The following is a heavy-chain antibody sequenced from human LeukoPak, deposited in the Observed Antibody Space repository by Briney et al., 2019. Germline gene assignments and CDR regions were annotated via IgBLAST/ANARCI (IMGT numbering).Heavy chain of an antibody. CDR1: GGSISSHY. Sequence: PSETLSLTCTVSGGSISSHYWSWIRQPPGKGLEWIGYVYYSGSTNYDPSLKSRVTISVDTSKNQFSLKLSSVTAADTAVYYCAGGTYYYGSGSHLDYWGQGTLVTVSS. V-gene: IGHV4-59*11. CDR3: AGGTYYYGSGSHLDY. CDR2: VYYSGST. J-gene: IGHJ4*02. D-gene: IGHD3-10*01.